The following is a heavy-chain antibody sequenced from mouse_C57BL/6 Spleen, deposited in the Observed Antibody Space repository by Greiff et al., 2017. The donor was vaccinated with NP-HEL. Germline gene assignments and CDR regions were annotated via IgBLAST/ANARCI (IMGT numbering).Heavy chain of an antibody. V-gene: IGHV1-26*01. CDR3: ARDDGYYDFDV. CDR1: GYTFTDYY. J-gene: IGHJ1*03. CDR2: INPNNGGT. Sequence: EVQLQQSGPELVKPGASVKISCKASGYTFTDYYMNWVKQSHGKSLEWIGDINPNNGGTSYNQKFKGKATLTVDKSSSTAYMELRSLTSEDSAVYYCARDDGYYDFDVWGTGTTVTVSS. D-gene: IGHD2-3*01.